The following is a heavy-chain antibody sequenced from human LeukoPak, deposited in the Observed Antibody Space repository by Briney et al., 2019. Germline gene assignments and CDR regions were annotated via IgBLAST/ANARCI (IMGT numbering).Heavy chain of an antibody. CDR1: GYTFTSYG. J-gene: IGHJ4*02. D-gene: IGHD1-26*01. Sequence: ASVKVSCKASGYTFTSYGISWVRQAPGQGLEWMGWISVYNGDTRYAQKFQGRVTMTTDTSTSTAYMELRSLTSDDTAMYYCARDGGDLLRVDYWGQGTQVTVSS. V-gene: IGHV1-18*01. CDR3: ARDGGDLLRVDY. CDR2: ISVYNGDT.